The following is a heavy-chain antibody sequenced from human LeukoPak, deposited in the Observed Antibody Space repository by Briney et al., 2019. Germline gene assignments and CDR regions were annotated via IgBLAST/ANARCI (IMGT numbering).Heavy chain of an antibody. CDR1: GFTFSSYE. V-gene: IGHV3-48*03. Sequence: GGSLRLSCAASGFTFSSYEMNWVCQAPGKGLEWVSYISSSGSTIYYADSVKGRFTISRDNAKNSLYLQMNSLRAEDTAVYYCARTYQGYYYYYGMDVWGQGTTVTVSS. CDR2: ISSSGSTI. J-gene: IGHJ6*02. CDR3: ARTYQGYYYYYGMDV.